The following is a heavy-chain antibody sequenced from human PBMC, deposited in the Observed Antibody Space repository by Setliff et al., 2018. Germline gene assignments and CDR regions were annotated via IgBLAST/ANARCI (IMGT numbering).Heavy chain of an antibody. D-gene: IGHD4-17*01. CDR3: AHIAGGRRYDYGWDFDY. CDR2: IYWNDEK. J-gene: IGHJ4*02. V-gene: IGHV2-5*01. CDR1: GFSLSTSLVG. Sequence: SGPTLVNPTQTLTLTCTFSGFSLSTSLVGVGWIRQPPGKALEWLALIYWNDEKRYSPSLKSRLTITKDTSKNQVVLTMTNMDPVDTATYYCAHIAGGRRYDYGWDFDYWGQGTLVTAPQ.